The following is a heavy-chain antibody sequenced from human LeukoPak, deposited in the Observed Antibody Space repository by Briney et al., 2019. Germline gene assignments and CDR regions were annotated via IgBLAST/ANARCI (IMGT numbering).Heavy chain of an antibody. Sequence: SQTLSLTCAVSGGSISSGGYSWSWIRQPPGKGLEWIGYIYHSGSTYYNPSLKSRVTISVDRSKNQFSLKLSSVTAADTAVYYCAREAVVVKEFDYWGQGTLVTVSS. CDR1: GGSISSGGYS. CDR3: AREAVVVKEFDY. D-gene: IGHD2-15*01. CDR2: IYHSGST. J-gene: IGHJ4*02. V-gene: IGHV4-30-2*01.